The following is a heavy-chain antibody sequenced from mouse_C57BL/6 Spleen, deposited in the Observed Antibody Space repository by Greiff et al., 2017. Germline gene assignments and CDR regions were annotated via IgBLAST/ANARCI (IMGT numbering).Heavy chain of an antibody. J-gene: IGHJ4*01. CDR3: ARYDYDSYAMDY. Sequence: EVKLMESGGGLVKPGGSLKLSCAASGFTFSSYAMSWVRQTPETRLEWVATISDGGSYTDYPDNVKGRFPISRDNAKNNLYLQMSHLKSEDTAMYYCARYDYDSYAMDYWGQGNSVTVSS. V-gene: IGHV5-4*03. CDR1: GFTFSSYA. D-gene: IGHD2-4*01. CDR2: ISDGGSYT.